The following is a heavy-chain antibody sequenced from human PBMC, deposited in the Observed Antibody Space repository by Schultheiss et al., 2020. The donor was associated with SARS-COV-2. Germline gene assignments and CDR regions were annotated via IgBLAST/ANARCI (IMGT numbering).Heavy chain of an antibody. CDR1: GFTFSSYA. D-gene: IGHD5-12*01. J-gene: IGHJ6*02. CDR3: ARGIYSTFPYYYYGMDV. CDR2: ISYDGSNK. Sequence: GGSLRLSCAASGFTFSSYAMSWVRQAPGKGLEWVAVISYDGSNKYYADSVKGRFTISRDNAKNSLYLQMNSLRAEDTAVYYCARGIYSTFPYYYYGMDVWGQGTTVTVSS. V-gene: IGHV3-30-3*01.